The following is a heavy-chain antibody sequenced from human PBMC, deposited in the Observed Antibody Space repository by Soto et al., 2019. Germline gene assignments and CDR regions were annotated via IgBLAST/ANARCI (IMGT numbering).Heavy chain of an antibody. CDR2: IYPGDSDT. V-gene: IGHV5-51*01. CDR1: GYSFTSYW. Sequence: PGASLKISCKGSGYSFTSYWIGWVRQMPGKGLEWMGIIYPGDSDTRYSPYFQGQVTISADKSLSTAYLQWSSLKASDTAMYYCARQATYNRVDYWGQGTLVTVSS. J-gene: IGHJ4*02. CDR3: ARQATYNRVDY. D-gene: IGHD1-1*01.